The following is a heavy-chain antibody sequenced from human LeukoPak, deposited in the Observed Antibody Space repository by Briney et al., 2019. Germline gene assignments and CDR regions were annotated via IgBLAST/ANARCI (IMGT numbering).Heavy chain of an antibody. CDR3: ARMSSRAVDV. Sequence: PGGSLRLSCATSGFTFSSYNMNWVRQAPGKGLECVSYISTTSSYISYADSVRGRFTISRDNANNSLYLQMNSLRAEDTAVYYCARMSSRAVDVWGKGTTVTVSS. J-gene: IGHJ6*04. CDR2: ISTTSSYI. D-gene: IGHD5/OR15-5a*01. CDR1: GFTFSSYN. V-gene: IGHV3-21*01.